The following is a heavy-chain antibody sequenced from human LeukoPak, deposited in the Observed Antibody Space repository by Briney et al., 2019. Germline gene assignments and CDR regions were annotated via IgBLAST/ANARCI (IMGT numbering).Heavy chain of an antibody. J-gene: IGHJ5*02. CDR3: ARELRYFDWLGAYNWFDP. Sequence: GGSLRLSRAASGFTFSSYWMSWVRQAPGKGLEWVANIKQDGSEKYYVDSVKGRFTISRDNAKNSLYLQMNSLRAEDTAVYYCARELRYFDWLGAYNWFDPWGQGTLVTVSS. CDR2: IKQDGSEK. V-gene: IGHV3-7*03. D-gene: IGHD3-9*01. CDR1: GFTFSSYW.